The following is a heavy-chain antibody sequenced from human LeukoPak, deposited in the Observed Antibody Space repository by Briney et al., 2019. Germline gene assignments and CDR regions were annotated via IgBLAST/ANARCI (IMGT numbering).Heavy chain of an antibody. D-gene: IGHD5-24*01. V-gene: IGHV4-59*08. J-gene: IGHJ6*03. Sequence: PSETLSLTCTVSGGSISSYYWSWIRQPPGKGLEWIGYIYYSGSTNYNPSLKSRVTISVDTSKNQFSLKLSSVTAADTAVYYCARLRRVSTKRGQSNPYYMDVWGKGTTVTVSS. CDR3: ARLRRVSTKRGQSNPYYMDV. CDR2: IYYSGST. CDR1: GGSISSYY.